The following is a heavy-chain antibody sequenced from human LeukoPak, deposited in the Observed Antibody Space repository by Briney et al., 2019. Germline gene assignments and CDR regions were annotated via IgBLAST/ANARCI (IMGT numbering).Heavy chain of an antibody. V-gene: IGHV1-18*01. CDR1: GYTFTGYG. J-gene: IGHJ4*02. CDR2: ISAYNGNT. CDR3: ARIDLAYGSGTYYSSCFEY. D-gene: IGHD3-10*01. Sequence: GASVKVSCKASGYTFTGYGISWVRQAPGQGLEWMGWISAYNGNTNYAQKFQGRVTMTTETSTRTAYMELRSLRSDDAAGYYCARIDLAYGSGTYYSSCFEYWGQGTLVTVSS.